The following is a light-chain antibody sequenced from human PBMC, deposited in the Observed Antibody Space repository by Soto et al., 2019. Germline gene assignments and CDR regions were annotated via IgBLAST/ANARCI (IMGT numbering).Light chain of an antibody. J-gene: IGLJ2*01. CDR1: SSNIGAGYD. CDR3: QSYDSSLSGSV. V-gene: IGLV1-40*01. Sequence: QSVPTQPPSVSGAPGQRVPISCTGSSSNIGAGYDVHWYQPLPGTAPKLLIYGNSNRPSGVPDRFSGSKSGTSASLAITGLQAEDEADYYCQSYDSSLSGSVFGGGTKLTVL. CDR2: GNS.